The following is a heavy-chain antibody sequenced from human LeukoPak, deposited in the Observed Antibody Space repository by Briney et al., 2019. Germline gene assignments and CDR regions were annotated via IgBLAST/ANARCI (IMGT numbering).Heavy chain of an antibody. D-gene: IGHD5-24*01. Sequence: GASVKVSCKASGYTFTSYDINWVRRATGQGLEWMGWMNPNTNNTGYAQKFQGRVTITRNTSVSTAYMELSSLRSEDTAVYYCARGRRYRDGYKDYYYYMDVWGKGTTVTVSS. J-gene: IGHJ6*03. CDR2: MNPNTNNT. V-gene: IGHV1-8*03. CDR1: GYTFTSYD. CDR3: ARGRRYRDGYKDYYYYMDV.